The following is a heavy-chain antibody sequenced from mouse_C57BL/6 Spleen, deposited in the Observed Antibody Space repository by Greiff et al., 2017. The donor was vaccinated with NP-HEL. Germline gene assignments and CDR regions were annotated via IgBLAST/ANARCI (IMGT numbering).Heavy chain of an antibody. CDR2: IRSKSNNYAT. CDR3: VRQTGTGGYFDV. Sequence: EVKLMESGGGLVQPKGSLKLSCAASGFSFNTYAMNWVRQAPGKGLEWVARIRSKSNNYATYYADSVKDRITISRDDSESMLYLQMNNLKTEDTAMYYCVRQTGTGGYFDVWGTGTTVTVSS. V-gene: IGHV10-1*01. J-gene: IGHJ1*03. CDR1: GFSFNTYA. D-gene: IGHD4-1*01.